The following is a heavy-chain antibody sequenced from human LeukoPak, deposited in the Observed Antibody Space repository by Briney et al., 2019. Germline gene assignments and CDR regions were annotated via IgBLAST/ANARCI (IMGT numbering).Heavy chain of an antibody. CDR1: GFTFSNAW. Sequence: GGSLRLSCAASGFTFSNAWMSWVRQAPGKGLEWVGRIKSKTDGGTTDYAAPVKGRFTISRDDSKNTLYLQMNSLKTEDTAVYYCTTHIVGATTVDYWGQGTLVTVSS. D-gene: IGHD1-26*01. CDR2: IKSKTDGGTT. J-gene: IGHJ4*02. V-gene: IGHV3-15*01. CDR3: TTHIVGATTVDY.